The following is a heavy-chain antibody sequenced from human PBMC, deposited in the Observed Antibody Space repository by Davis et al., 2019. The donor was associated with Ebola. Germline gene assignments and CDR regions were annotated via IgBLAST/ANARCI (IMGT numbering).Heavy chain of an antibody. CDR1: GGTFSSYT. CDR3: ARGIMVPLQFDP. D-gene: IGHD2-8*01. J-gene: IGHJ5*02. CDR2: IIPILGIA. Sequence: SVKVSCKASGGTFSSYTISWVRQAPGQGLEWMGRIIPILGIANYAQKFQGRVTMTRDTSISTAYMELSRLRSDDTAVYYCARGIMVPLQFDPWGQGTLVTVSS. V-gene: IGHV1-69*02.